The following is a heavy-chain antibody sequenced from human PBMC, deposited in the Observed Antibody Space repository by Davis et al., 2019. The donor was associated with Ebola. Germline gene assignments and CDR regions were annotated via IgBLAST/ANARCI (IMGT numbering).Heavy chain of an antibody. D-gene: IGHD2-2*02. J-gene: IGHJ4*02. V-gene: IGHV3-23*01. Sequence: GGSLRLSCAASGFTFSSYAMSWVRQAPGKGLEWVSAISGSGGSTYYADSVKGRFTISRDNSKNTLYLQMNSLRTEDTAVYYCAKVAPTCSSTICYMVYWGQGTLVTVSS. CDR1: GFTFSSYA. CDR3: AKVAPTCSSTICYMVY. CDR2: ISGSGGST.